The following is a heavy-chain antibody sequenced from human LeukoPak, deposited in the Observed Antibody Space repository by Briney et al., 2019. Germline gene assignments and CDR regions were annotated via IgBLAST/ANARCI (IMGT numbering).Heavy chain of an antibody. CDR1: GFTFSSYG. V-gene: IGHV3-33*01. CDR3: ARDSYCSSTSCYQAGIDY. D-gene: IGHD2-2*01. J-gene: IGHJ4*02. Sequence: GGSLRLSCAASGFTFSSYGMHWVRQAPGKGLEWAAVIWYDGSNKYYADSVKGRFTISRDNSKNTLYLQMNSLRAEDTAVYYCARDSYCSSTSCYQAGIDYWGQGTLVTVSS. CDR2: IWYDGSNK.